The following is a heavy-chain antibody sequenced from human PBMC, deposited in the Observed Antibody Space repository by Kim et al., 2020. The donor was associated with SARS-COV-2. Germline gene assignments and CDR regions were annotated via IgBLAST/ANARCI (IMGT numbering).Heavy chain of an antibody. CDR2: IYPGDSDT. J-gene: IGHJ3*02. V-gene: IGHV5-51*01. CDR3: AKLAYCGGDCYLPWGAFDI. CDR1: GYSFTSYW. Sequence: GESLKISCKGSGYSFTSYWIGWVRQMPGKGLEWMGIIYPGDSDTRYSPSFQGQVTISADKSISTAYLQWSSLKASDTAMYYCAKLAYCGGDCYLPWGAFDIWGQGTMVTVSS. D-gene: IGHD2-21*01.